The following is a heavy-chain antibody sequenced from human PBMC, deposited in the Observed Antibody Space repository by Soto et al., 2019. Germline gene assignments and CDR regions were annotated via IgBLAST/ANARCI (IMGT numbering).Heavy chain of an antibody. D-gene: IGHD3-9*01. CDR2: ISSSSSTI. V-gene: IGHV3-48*01. CDR3: ARAYDIFTGYYYWYFDL. J-gene: IGHJ2*01. CDR1: GFTSSRYS. Sequence: GGSLRLSCAASGFTSSRYSMNWVRPAPGKGREWVSYISSSSSTIYYADSVKGRFTISRDNAKNSLYLQMNSLRAEDTAVYYCARAYDIFTGYYYWYFDLWGRGTLVTVSS.